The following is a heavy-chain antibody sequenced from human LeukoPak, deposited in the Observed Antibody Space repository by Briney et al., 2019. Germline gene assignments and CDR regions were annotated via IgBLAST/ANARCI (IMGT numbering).Heavy chain of an antibody. D-gene: IGHD3-16*02. V-gene: IGHV3-48*03. Sequence: HPGGSLRLSCAASGFTFSSYEMNWVRQAPGKGLEWVSYISSSGSTIYYADSVKGRFTISRDNSKNTLYLQMNSLRAEDTAVYYCANLYDYVWGSYRSPGDWGQGTLVTVSS. CDR3: ANLYDYVWGSYRSPGD. J-gene: IGHJ4*02. CDR1: GFTFSSYE. CDR2: ISSSGSTI.